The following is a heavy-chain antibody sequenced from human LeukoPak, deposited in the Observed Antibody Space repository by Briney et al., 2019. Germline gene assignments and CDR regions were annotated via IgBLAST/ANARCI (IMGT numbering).Heavy chain of an antibody. CDR1: GFTFSSYG. V-gene: IGHV3-30*18. J-gene: IGHJ4*02. Sequence: RPGGPLRLSCAASGFTFSSYGMHWVRQAPGKGLEWVAVISYDGSNKYYADSVKGRFTISRDNSKNTLYLQMNSLRAEDTAVYYCAKDLRGYSYGTFDYWGQGTLVTVSS. D-gene: IGHD5-18*01. CDR3: AKDLRGYSYGTFDY. CDR2: ISYDGSNK.